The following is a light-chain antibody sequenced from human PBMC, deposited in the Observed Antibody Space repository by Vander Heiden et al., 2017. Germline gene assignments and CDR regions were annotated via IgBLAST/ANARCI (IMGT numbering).Light chain of an antibody. V-gene: IGKV1-39*01. Sequence: DIQMTQSPSSLSASVGDRVSITCRASQSINIYLNWYQQIPGRAPKLLIYGASSLQSGVPSRFRASGSGTDFTLTINSVQPEDFATYYCQQSYSYPWTFGQGTKLEI. CDR1: QSINIY. CDR3: QQSYSYPWT. J-gene: IGKJ1*01. CDR2: GAS.